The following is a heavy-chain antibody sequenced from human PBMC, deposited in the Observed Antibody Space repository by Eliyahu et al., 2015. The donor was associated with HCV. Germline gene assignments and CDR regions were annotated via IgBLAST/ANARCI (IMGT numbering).Heavy chain of an antibody. J-gene: IGHJ4*01. CDR1: GFSVSTNGVG. V-gene: IGHV2-5*02. D-gene: IGHD2-15*01. CDR2: VFWDNDK. CDR3: AHSLRLPSCSGGNCYYFDS. Sequence: QITLKESGPTLVKPTQTLTLTCTSSGFSVSTNGVGVGWIRQPPGGALEWLAIVFWDNDKRYSPSLKSRLTITKDTSKNQVVLTMTYMDPVDTATYFCAHSLRLPSCSGGNCYYFDSWGHGTLVTVSS.